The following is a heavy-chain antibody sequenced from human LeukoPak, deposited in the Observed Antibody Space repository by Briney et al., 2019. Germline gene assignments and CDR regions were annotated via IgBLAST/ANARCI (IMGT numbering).Heavy chain of an antibody. V-gene: IGHV4-59*01. CDR3: ARAVSIAAAGSYYYYMDV. CDR1: GGSISSYY. D-gene: IGHD6-13*01. CDR2: IYYSGST. J-gene: IGHJ6*03. Sequence: SETLSLTCTVSGGSISSYYWSWIRQPPGKGLEWIGYIYYSGSTNYNPSLKSRVTISVDTSKNQFSLKLSSVTAADTAVYYCARAVSIAAAGSYYYYMDVWGKGTTVTVSS.